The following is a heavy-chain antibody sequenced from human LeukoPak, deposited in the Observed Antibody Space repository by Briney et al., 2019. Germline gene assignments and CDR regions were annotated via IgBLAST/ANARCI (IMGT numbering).Heavy chain of an antibody. Sequence: PSETLSLTCAVYGGSFSGYYWSWIRQPPGKGPEWIGEINHSGSTNYNPSLKSRVTISVDTSKNQFSLKLGSVTAADTAVYYCARAGGYQGAFDIWGQGTMVTVSS. V-gene: IGHV4-34*01. CDR1: GGSFSGYY. D-gene: IGHD3-22*01. CDR3: ARAGGYQGAFDI. CDR2: INHSGST. J-gene: IGHJ3*02.